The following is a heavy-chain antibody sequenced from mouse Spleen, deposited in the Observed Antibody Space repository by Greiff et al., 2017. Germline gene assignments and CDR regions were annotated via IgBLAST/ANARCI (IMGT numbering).Heavy chain of an antibody. J-gene: IGHJ1*01. V-gene: IGHV1-69*01. D-gene: IGHD2-5*01. CDR2: IDPSDNYT. Sequence: QVHVKQPGAELVMPGASVKLSCKASGYTFTSYWMHWVKHRPGQGLEWIGEIDPSDNYTNYNQEFKDKATLTVDKSSSTAYMQLSSLTSEDSAVYYCARTDYSNLWYFDVWGAGTTVTVSS. CDR1: GYTFTSYW. CDR3: ARTDYSNLWYFDV.